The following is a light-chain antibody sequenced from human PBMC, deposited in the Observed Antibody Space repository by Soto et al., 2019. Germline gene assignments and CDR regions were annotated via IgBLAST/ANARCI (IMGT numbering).Light chain of an antibody. CDR3: QQYSSSPIT. J-gene: IGKJ5*01. V-gene: IGKV3-20*01. CDR2: GAS. Sequence: EVVLTQSPGTLSLSPGERATLSCSASQNVDSNYLAWYQQKPGQAPRIIIFGASGRATGIPDRFSGGGSGTDFSLTISRLDPEDFAVYYCQQYSSSPITFGQGTRREIK. CDR1: QNVDSNY.